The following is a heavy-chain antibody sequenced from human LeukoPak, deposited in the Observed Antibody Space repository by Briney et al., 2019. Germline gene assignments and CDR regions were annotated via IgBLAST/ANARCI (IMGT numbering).Heavy chain of an antibody. CDR1: GGSFSGHY. Sequence: SETLSLTCAVYGGSFSGHYWTWIRQPPGKGLEWIGEIDHTGRSTYNPSLTSRVTISKDASKNQFSLSLGSVIAADTAVYFCARGENSGSYFSYFDSWAQGTPVADSS. D-gene: IGHD3-10*01. CDR2: IDHTGRS. V-gene: IGHV4-34*01. J-gene: IGHJ5*01. CDR3: ARGENSGSYFSYFDS.